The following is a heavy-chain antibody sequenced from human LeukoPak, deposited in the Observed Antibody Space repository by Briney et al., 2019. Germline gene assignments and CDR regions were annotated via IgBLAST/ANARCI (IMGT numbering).Heavy chain of an antibody. CDR1: GGSFSGYY. Sequence: PSETLSLTCAVYGGSFSGYYWSWIRQPPGKGLEWIGEINHSGSTNYNPSLKSRVTISVDTSKNQFSLKLSSVTAADTAVYYCARDLCSSTSCYSPFDYWGQGTLVTVSS. D-gene: IGHD2-2*01. V-gene: IGHV4-34*01. CDR3: ARDLCSSTSCYSPFDY. CDR2: INHSGST. J-gene: IGHJ4*02.